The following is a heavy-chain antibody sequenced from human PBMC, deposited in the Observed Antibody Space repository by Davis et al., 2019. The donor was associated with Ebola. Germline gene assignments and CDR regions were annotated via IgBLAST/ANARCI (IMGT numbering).Heavy chain of an antibody. CDR1: GFTFDDYA. CDR2: ISGSGDST. V-gene: IGHV3-23*01. D-gene: IGHD6-19*01. Sequence: GESLKISCAASGFTFDDYAMHWVRQAPGKGLEWVSGISGSGDSTYYAESMKGRFTISRDNPKKTLYLQMNSLRAEDTAVYYCAKQGGSSGWYKFDYWGQGTQVTVSS. CDR3: AKQGGSSGWYKFDY. J-gene: IGHJ4*02.